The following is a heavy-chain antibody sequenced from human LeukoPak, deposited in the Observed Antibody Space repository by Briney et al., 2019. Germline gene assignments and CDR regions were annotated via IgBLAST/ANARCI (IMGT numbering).Heavy chain of an antibody. CDR2: IYSGGST. D-gene: IGHD2-2*01. Sequence: GSLRLSCAASGFTVSSNYMSWVRQAPGKGLEWVSVIYSGGSTYYADSVKGRFTISRDNSKNTLYLQMNSLRAEDTAVYYCLYCSSTSSYFDYYYYGMDVWGQGTTVTVSS. CDR3: LYCSSTSSYFDYYYYGMDV. CDR1: GFTVSSNY. V-gene: IGHV3-53*01. J-gene: IGHJ6*02.